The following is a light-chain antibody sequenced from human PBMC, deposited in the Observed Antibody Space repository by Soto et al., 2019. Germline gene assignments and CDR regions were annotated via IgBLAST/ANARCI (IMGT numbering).Light chain of an antibody. V-gene: IGLV2-14*03. CDR3: SSYTSRSTLGV. J-gene: IGLJ2*01. CDR1: YSDIGGYNY. Sequence: QSALTQPASVSGSPGQSITISCTGAYSDIGGYNYVSWYQQHQGKAPKLMIYDVTNRPSGVSYRFSGSKSGNTASLTISGLQAEDEADYDCSSYTSRSTLGVFGGGTKLTVL. CDR2: DVT.